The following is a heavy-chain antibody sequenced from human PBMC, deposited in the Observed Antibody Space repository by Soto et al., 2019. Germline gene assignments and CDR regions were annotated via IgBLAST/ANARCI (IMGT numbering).Heavy chain of an antibody. CDR1: GFTFSTYS. CDR3: AREYSSSSGRANAD. CDR2: ISSSSSTI. J-gene: IGHJ4*02. V-gene: IGHV3-48*01. Sequence: GGSLRLSCVASGFTFSTYSMNWVRQAPGKGLQWISYISSSSSTIYYADSVKGRFTISRDNGKNSLFLQMNSLRAEDTAVYYCAREYSSSSGRANADWGQGTLVTVSS. D-gene: IGHD6-6*01.